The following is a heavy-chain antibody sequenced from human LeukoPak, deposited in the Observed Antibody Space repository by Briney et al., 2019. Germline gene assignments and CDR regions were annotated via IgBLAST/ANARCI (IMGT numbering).Heavy chain of an antibody. CDR1: GYTFTSYG. Sequence: AXXKVSCKASGYTFTSYGISWVRQAPGQGLEWMGWISAYNGNTNYAQKLQGRVTMTTDTSTSTAYMGLRSLRSDDTAVYYCVGLGYYYDSSGYRYFDYWGQGTLVTVSS. CDR3: VGLGYYYDSSGYRYFDY. D-gene: IGHD3-22*01. CDR2: ISAYNGNT. J-gene: IGHJ4*02. V-gene: IGHV1-18*01.